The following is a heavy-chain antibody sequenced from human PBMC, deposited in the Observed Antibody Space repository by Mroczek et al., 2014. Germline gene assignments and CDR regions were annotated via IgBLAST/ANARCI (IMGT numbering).Heavy chain of an antibody. V-gene: IGHV3-23*04. CDR3: ANLIITGTTFDYYYGMDV. Sequence: VQLVESGGGLVQPGGSLRLSCAASGFTFSSYAMSWVRQAPGKGLEWVSAISGSGGSTYYADSVKGRFTISRDNSKNTLYLQMNSLRAEDTAVYHCANLIITGTTFDYYYGMDVWGQGTTVTVSS. CDR2: ISGSGGST. CDR1: GFTFSSYA. D-gene: IGHD1-7*01. J-gene: IGHJ6*02.